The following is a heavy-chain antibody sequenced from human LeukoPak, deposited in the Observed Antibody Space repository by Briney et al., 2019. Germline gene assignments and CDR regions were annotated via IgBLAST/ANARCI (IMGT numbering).Heavy chain of an antibody. CDR2: IYYSGST. Sequence: SETLSLTCTVSGGSISSYYWSWIRQPPGKGLEWIGYIYYSGSTNYNPPLKSRVTISVDAPKNQFSLKLSSVTAADTAVYYCARFLYSSSYAFDIWGQGTMVTVSS. CDR1: GGSISSYY. D-gene: IGHD6-13*01. V-gene: IGHV4-59*01. CDR3: ARFLYSSSYAFDI. J-gene: IGHJ3*02.